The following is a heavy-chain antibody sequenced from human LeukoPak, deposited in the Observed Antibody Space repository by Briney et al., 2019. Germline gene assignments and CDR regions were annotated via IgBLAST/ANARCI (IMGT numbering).Heavy chain of an antibody. D-gene: IGHD3-10*01. J-gene: IGHJ4*02. V-gene: IGHV3-23*01. CDR1: GFTVKKYD. CDR3: ALRGSKLLWRIDY. CDR2: IRGSGEST. Sequence: GGSLRLSCAASGFTVKKYDMTWVRQAPGKGLEWVAGIRGSGESTYYSDSVEGRFTISRDNAENKVYLLMNILRAEDTAEYYCALRGSKLLWRIDYWGQGTLVTVSS.